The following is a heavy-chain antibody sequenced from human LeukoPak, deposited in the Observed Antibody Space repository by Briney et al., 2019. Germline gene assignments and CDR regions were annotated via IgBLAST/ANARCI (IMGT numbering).Heavy chain of an antibody. CDR3: ARRTGSYWYFDL. D-gene: IGHD3-10*01. J-gene: IGHJ2*01. V-gene: IGHV4-59*08. CDR2: IYYSGST. CDR1: GGSISSYY. Sequence: SETLSLTCTVSGGSISSYYWSWIRQPPGKGLEWTGYIYYSGSTNYNPSLKSRVTISVDTSKNQFSLKLSSVTAADTAVYYCARRTGSYWYFDLWGRGTLVTVSS.